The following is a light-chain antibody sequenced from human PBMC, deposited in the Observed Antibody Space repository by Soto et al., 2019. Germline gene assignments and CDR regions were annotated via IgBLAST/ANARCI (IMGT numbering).Light chain of an antibody. CDR1: QSAGNF. CDR3: QQRSNWPRLT. J-gene: IGKJ4*01. V-gene: IGKV3D-15*01. CDR2: YIS. Sequence: EIVMTQSPATLSVSPGETASLSCRASQSAGNFLAWYQQKPGQAPRLLIYYISTRATGIPARFSGSGSGTEFTLTINSLQSEDSAVYYCQQRSNWPRLTFGGGTKVEIK.